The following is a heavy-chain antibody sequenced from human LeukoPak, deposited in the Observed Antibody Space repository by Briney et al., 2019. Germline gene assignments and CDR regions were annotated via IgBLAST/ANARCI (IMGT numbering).Heavy chain of an antibody. CDR2: INPSIGTT. Sequence: ASVKVSCKASGYTFTNYYIHWVRQAPGQGLERMGIINPSIGTTSYAQKFQGRVTMTRDTSTSTVYMELSSLTSEDTAVYYCAKVVGASNGYFDYWGQGTLVTVSS. J-gene: IGHJ4*02. V-gene: IGHV1-46*01. CDR1: GYTFTNYY. D-gene: IGHD1-26*01. CDR3: AKVVGASNGYFDY.